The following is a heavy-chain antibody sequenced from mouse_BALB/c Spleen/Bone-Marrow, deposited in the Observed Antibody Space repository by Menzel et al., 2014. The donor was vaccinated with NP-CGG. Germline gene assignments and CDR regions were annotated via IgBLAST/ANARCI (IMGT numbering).Heavy chain of an antibody. Sequence: EVMLVESGGGLVQPGGSRKLSCAASGFTFSSFGMHWVRQAPERGLEWVAYISSGSSTIYYADTVKGRFTISRDNPKNTLFLQMTSRRSEDTAMYYCARGGNGEDFDYWGQGTTLTVSS. CDR2: ISSGSSTI. CDR3: ARGGNGEDFDY. V-gene: IGHV5-17*02. CDR1: GFTFSSFG. J-gene: IGHJ2*01.